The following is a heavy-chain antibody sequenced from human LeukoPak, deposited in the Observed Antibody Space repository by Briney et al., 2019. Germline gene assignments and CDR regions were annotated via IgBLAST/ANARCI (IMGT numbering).Heavy chain of an antibody. CDR2: ISGSGGST. Sequence: PGGSLRLSCAASGFTFSSYAMSWVRQVPGKGLEWVSAISGSGGSTYYADSVKGRFTISRDNSKNTLYLQMNSLRAEDTAVYYCAVTPGVRGWGRFDYWGQGTLVTVSS. V-gene: IGHV3-23*01. CDR1: GFTFSSYA. CDR3: AVTPGVRGWGRFDY. D-gene: IGHD7-27*01. J-gene: IGHJ4*02.